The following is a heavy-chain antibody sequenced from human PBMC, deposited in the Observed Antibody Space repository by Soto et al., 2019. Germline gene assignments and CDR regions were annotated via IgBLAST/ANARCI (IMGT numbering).Heavy chain of an antibody. CDR3: ARSQGSSTSLEIYYYYYYGMAV. J-gene: IGHJ6*02. CDR1: GGTFSSYA. D-gene: IGHD2-2*01. Sequence: QVQLVQSGAEVKKPGSSVKVSCKASGGTFSSYAISWVRQAPGQGLEWMGGIIPISETTNYAQKFQGRVKITADESKSTAYMELSSLRSEDTAVYYCARSQGSSTSLEIYYYYYYGMAVWGQGTTVTVSS. CDR2: IIPISETT. V-gene: IGHV1-69*01.